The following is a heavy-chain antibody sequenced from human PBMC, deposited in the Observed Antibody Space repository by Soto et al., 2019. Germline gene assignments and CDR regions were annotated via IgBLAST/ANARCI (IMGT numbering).Heavy chain of an antibody. D-gene: IGHD3-22*01. CDR3: ARASRYYYDSSGTLTGAFDI. CDR2: INPNSGGT. Sequence: ASVKVSCKASGYTFTGYYMHWVRQAPGQGLEWMGWINPNSGGTNYAQKFQGRVTMTRDTSISTAYMELSRLRSDDTAVYYCARASRYYYDSSGTLTGAFDIWGQGTMVTVSS. CDR1: GYTFTGYY. V-gene: IGHV1-2*02. J-gene: IGHJ3*02.